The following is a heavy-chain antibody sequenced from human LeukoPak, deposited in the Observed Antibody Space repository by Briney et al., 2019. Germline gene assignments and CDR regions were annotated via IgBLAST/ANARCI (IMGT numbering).Heavy chain of an antibody. V-gene: IGHV3-9*01. CDR1: GFTFDDYA. Sequence: SGGSLRLSCAVSGFTFDDYAMHWVRQVPGKGLEWVSGINWNSDSIGYADSVKGRFTTSRDNAKNSLYLQMDSLTAEDTAVYYCTRKGSQWDFLVDYWGQGTRVAVSP. J-gene: IGHJ4*02. CDR3: TRKGSQWDFLVDY. CDR2: INWNSDSI. D-gene: IGHD2/OR15-2a*01.